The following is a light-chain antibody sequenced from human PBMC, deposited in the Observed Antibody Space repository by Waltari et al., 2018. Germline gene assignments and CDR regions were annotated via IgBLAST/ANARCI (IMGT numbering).Light chain of an antibody. CDR3: QVWHPDIDPGV. CDR2: YDS. V-gene: IGLV3-21*04. J-gene: IGLJ1*01. CDR1: NIGSYS. Sequence: SYLLTQPPSVSVAPGATARITCRGDNIGSYSVPWYQQKPRQAPVLVIFYDSDRPSGIPARFSGSNSGNTATLTITSVEAGDEARYYCQVWHPDIDPGVFGTGTEVTVL.